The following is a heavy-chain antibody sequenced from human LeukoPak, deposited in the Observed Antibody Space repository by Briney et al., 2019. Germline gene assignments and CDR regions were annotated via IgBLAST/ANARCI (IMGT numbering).Heavy chain of an antibody. D-gene: IGHD3/OR15-3a*01. V-gene: IGHV4-59*01. CDR2: IYYSGST. J-gene: IGHJ3*02. CDR3: AKSNGYDLVDI. Sequence: PSETLSLTCTVSGGSISSYYWSWIRQPPGKGLEWIGYIYYSGSTNYNPSLKSRVTISVDTSKNQFSLKLSSVTAADTAVYYCAKSNGYDLVDIWGQGTMVTVSS. CDR1: GGSISSYY.